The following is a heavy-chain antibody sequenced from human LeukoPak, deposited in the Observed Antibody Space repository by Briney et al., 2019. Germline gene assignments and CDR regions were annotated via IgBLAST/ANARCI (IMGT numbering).Heavy chain of an antibody. CDR1: GFTSSSYW. J-gene: IGHJ4*02. D-gene: IGHD2-21*01. Sequence: GGSLRLSCAASGFTSSSYWMSWVRQAPGKGLEWVANIKQDGSEKYYVDSVKGRFTISRDNAKNSLYLQMSSLRAEDTAVYYCARGLTGDEGFDYWGQGTLVTVSS. V-gene: IGHV3-7*01. CDR2: IKQDGSEK. CDR3: ARGLTGDEGFDY.